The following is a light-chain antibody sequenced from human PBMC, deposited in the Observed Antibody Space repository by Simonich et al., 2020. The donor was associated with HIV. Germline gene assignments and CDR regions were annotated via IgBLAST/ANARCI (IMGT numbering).Light chain of an antibody. CDR2: AAS. V-gene: IGKV1-9*01. CDR3: QHLNSVPFT. CDR1: QGISSY. Sequence: IQLTQSPSFQSASVGDRVTITCRAIQGISSYLAWYQQKPGKAPKLLINAASTLQSGVPARFSGSGSGTEFTLTISSLQPEDFATYYCQHLNSVPFTFGPGTKVDV. J-gene: IGKJ3*01.